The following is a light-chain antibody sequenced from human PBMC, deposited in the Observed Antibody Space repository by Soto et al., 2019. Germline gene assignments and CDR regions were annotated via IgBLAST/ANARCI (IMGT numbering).Light chain of an antibody. CDR2: GAA. CDR1: SFRCRY. V-gene: IGKV3-20*01. CDR3: QQYGGSPRT. Sequence: EVVLTQSPVTLSLSPGERASLSCKSSSFRCRYLARYQQQSGHEPRLLLHGAANRGTGIPDRFSGSGSGTEFTLTITRLEPEDFAVYYCQQYGGSPRTFGQGTKVDIK. J-gene: IGKJ1*01.